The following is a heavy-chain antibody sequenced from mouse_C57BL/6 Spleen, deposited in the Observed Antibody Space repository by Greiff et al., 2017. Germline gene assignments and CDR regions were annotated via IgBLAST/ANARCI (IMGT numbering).Heavy chain of an antibody. V-gene: IGHV1-18*01. Sequence: EVKLLESGPELVKPGASVKIPCKASGYTFTDYNMDWVKQSHGKSLEWIGDINPNNGGTIYNQKFKGKATLTVDKSSSTAYMELRSLTSEDTAVYYCARGLYYYGSYYAMDYWGQGTSVTVSS. CDR1: GYTFTDYN. J-gene: IGHJ4*01. CDR2: INPNNGGT. CDR3: ARGLYYYGSYYAMDY. D-gene: IGHD1-1*01.